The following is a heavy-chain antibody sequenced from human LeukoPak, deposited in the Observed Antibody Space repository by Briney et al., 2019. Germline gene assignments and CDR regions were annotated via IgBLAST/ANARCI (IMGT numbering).Heavy chain of an antibody. Sequence: GGSLRLSRAASGFTFSSHGMHWVRQAPGKGLEWVAVIWYDGSNKYYADSVKGRFTISRDNSKNTLYLQMNSLRAEDTAVYYCASTSGWYEPIDYWGQGTLVTVSS. CDR1: GFTFSSHG. CDR3: ASTSGWYEPIDY. J-gene: IGHJ4*02. D-gene: IGHD6-19*01. V-gene: IGHV3-33*01. CDR2: IWYDGSNK.